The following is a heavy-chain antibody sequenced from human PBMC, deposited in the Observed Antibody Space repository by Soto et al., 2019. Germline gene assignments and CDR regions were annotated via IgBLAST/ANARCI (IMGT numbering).Heavy chain of an antibody. D-gene: IGHD4-17*01. CDR3: ARERAVTTAQGYYYYYGMDV. CDR1: GGSISSGGYY. J-gene: IGHJ6*02. Sequence: SETLSLTCTVSGGSISSGGYYWSWIRQHPGKGLEWIGYIYYSGSTYYNPSLKSRVTISVDTSKNQFSLKLSSVTAADTAVYYCARERAVTTAQGYYYYYGMDVWGQGTTVTSP. CDR2: IYYSGST. V-gene: IGHV4-31*03.